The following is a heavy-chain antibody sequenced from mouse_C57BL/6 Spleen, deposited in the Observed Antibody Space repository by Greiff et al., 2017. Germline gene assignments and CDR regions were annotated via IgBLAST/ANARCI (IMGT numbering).Heavy chain of an antibody. Sequence: EVKLVESGGGLVKPGGSLKLSCAASGFTFSSYAMSWVRQTPEKRLEWVATISDGGSYTYYPDNVKGRFTISRDNAKNNLYLQMSHLKSEDTAMYYCARVREGHDLCYWGQGTTLTVAS. V-gene: IGHV5-4*03. J-gene: IGHJ2*01. CDR3: ARVREGHDLCY. D-gene: IGHD2-2*01. CDR2: ISDGGSYT. CDR1: GFTFSSYA.